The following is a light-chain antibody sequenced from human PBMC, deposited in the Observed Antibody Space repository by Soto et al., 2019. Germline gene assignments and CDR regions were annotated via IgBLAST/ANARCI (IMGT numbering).Light chain of an antibody. Sequence: EIVLTQSPGTLSLSPGERATLSCRASQSVSSSYLAWYQQKPGQAPRLLIYGASSRATGIPDRFSGSGSGTDFTLTISRLEPADFAVYYCQQNGSSPWTFGQGTKVEIK. V-gene: IGKV3-20*01. CDR3: QQNGSSPWT. CDR1: QSVSSSY. J-gene: IGKJ1*01. CDR2: GAS.